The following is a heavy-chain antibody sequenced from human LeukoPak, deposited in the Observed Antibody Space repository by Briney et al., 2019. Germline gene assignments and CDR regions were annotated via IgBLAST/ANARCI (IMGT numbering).Heavy chain of an antibody. J-gene: IGHJ4*02. CDR2: ISSSSSYI. V-gene: IGHV3-21*01. CDR1: GFTFSSYS. D-gene: IGHD3-9*01. Sequence: GGSLRLSCAASGFTFSSYSMNWVRQGPGKGLEWVSSISSSSSYIYYADSVRGRFTISRDNAKNSLYLQMNSLRAEDTAVYYCARDQAPYDILTGYFPFDYWGQGTLVTVSS. CDR3: ARDQAPYDILTGYFPFDY.